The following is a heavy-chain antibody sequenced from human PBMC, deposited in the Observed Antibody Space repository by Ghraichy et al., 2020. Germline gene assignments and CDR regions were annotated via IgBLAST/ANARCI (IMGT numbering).Heavy chain of an antibody. CDR3: ARDHNSPQTTVVTPGSYSYGMDV. CDR2: TYYRSKWYT. V-gene: IGHV6-1*01. J-gene: IGHJ6*02. CDR1: GDSVSSNSAA. D-gene: IGHD4-23*01. Sequence: SQTLSLTCAISGDSVSSNSAAWNWIRQSPSRGLVWLGRTYYRSKWYTDYAVSVKSRISINPDTSKNQFSLQLNSVTPEDTAVYYCARDHNSPQTTVVTPGSYSYGMDVWGQGTTVTVSS.